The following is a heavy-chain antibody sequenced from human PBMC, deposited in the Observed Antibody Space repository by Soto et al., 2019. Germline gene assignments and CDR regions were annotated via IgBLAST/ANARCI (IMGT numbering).Heavy chain of an antibody. V-gene: IGHV1-69*13. J-gene: IGHJ4*02. CDR3: ARGSVDTVDSSGFYEY. CDR2: IIPIFGTA. D-gene: IGHD3-22*01. Sequence: ASVKVSCKASGVTFSSYAISWVRQAPGQGLEWMGGIIPIFGTANYAQKFQGRVTITADESTSQFSLKLTSVTAADRAVYYCARGSVDTVDSSGFYEYWGQGTPVTVSS. CDR1: GVTFSSYA.